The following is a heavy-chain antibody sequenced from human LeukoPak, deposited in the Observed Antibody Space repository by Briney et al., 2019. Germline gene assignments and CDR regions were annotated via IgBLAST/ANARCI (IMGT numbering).Heavy chain of an antibody. V-gene: IGHV3-53*01. Sequence: GGSLRLSCAASGFTVSSNYMSWVRQAPGKGLEWVSVIYSGGSTYYADSVKGRFTISRDNSKNTLYLQMNSLRAEDTAVYYCARGHSGSYDFDCWGQGTLVTVSS. J-gene: IGHJ4*02. CDR2: IYSGGST. CDR1: GFTVSSNY. CDR3: ARGHSGSYDFDC. D-gene: IGHD1-26*01.